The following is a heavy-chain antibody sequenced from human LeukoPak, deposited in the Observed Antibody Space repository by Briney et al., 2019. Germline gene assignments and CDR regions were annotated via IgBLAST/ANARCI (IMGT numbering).Heavy chain of an antibody. V-gene: IGHV1-46*01. CDR1: GYTFTSYY. CDR2: INPSGGST. Sequence: ASVKVSCKASGYTFTSYYMHWVRQAPGQGLEWMGIINPSGGSTSYAQKFQGRVSMTRDMSTSTVYMELNSLRSEDTAVYYCARVLPSTYYDRGSGAFDIWGQGTMVTVSS. J-gene: IGHJ3*02. D-gene: IGHD3-22*01. CDR3: ARVLPSTYYDRGSGAFDI.